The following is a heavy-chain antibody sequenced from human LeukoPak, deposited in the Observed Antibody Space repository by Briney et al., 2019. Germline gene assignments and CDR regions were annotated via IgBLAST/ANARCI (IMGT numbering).Heavy chain of an antibody. CDR3: ARGRHRNHYDFWSGYYYFDY. D-gene: IGHD3-3*01. J-gene: IGHJ4*02. Sequence: SETLSLTCTVSGGSISSNSYYWGWIRQPPGKGLEWIGSVHHSGSTYYNPSLKSRVTISVDTSKNQFSLKLSSVTAADTAVYYCARGRHRNHYDFWSGYYYFDYWGQGTLVTVSS. CDR2: VHHSGST. V-gene: IGHV4-39*07. CDR1: GGSISSNSYY.